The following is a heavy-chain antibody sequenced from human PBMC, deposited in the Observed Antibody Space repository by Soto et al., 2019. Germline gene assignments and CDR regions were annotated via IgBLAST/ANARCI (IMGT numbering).Heavy chain of an antibody. Sequence: TGGSLRLSCAASGFTFSSYSMNWVRQAPGKGLEWVSYISSSSSTIYYADSVKGRFTISRDNAKNSLYLQMNSLRAEDTAVYYCARRGLGVYGAWYYMDVWGKGTTVTVSS. D-gene: IGHD2-8*01. J-gene: IGHJ6*03. V-gene: IGHV3-48*01. CDR3: ARRGLGVYGAWYYMDV. CDR2: ISSSSSTI. CDR1: GFTFSSYS.